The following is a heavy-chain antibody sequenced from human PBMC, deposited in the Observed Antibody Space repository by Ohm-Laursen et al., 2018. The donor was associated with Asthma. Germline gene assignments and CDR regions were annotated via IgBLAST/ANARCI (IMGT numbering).Heavy chain of an antibody. V-gene: IGHV4-31*03. J-gene: IGHJ4*02. D-gene: IGHD6-13*01. CDR3: ARHADTGIAADFDY. CDR2: IYYSGST. CDR1: GGSISSGGYY. Sequence: SQTLSLTCTVSGGSISSGGYYWSWIRQHQGKGLEWIGYIYYSGSTYYNPSLKSRVTISIDTSKNQFSLKLSSVTAADTAVYYCARHADTGIAADFDYWGQGTLVTVSS.